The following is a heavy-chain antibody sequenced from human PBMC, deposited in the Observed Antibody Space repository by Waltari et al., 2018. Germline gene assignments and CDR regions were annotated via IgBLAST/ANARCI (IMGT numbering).Heavy chain of an antibody. J-gene: IGHJ4*02. D-gene: IGHD2-15*01. CDR2: SYSHGTT. CDR1: GFTVSSTY. Sequence: VQLVESGGGLIQAGGSLRLSCAASGFTVSSTYMAWVRQAPGKGLESVAISYSHGTTSYADSVKGRFTISRDNSKNTLFLQMSSVRVDDTAMYYCTTRVAISGVPGMPDYWGQGTLVTVSS. V-gene: IGHV3-53*01. CDR3: TTRVAISGVPGMPDY.